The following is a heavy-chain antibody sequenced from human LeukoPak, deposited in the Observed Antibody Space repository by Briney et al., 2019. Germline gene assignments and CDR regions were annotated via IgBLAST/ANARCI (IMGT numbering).Heavy chain of an antibody. D-gene: IGHD5-12*01. V-gene: IGHV3-64D*09. CDR2: ITSNGGRT. Sequence: PGGSLRLSRSASGFIFSSYDMHWVRQAPGKGLEYVSGITSNGGRTYYADSVKGRFTVYRDNSKNTLDLQMSSLRAEDTAVYYCVNGGYSGYDLDDWGQGTLVTVSS. CDR1: GFIFSSYD. CDR3: VNGGYSGYDLDD. J-gene: IGHJ4*02.